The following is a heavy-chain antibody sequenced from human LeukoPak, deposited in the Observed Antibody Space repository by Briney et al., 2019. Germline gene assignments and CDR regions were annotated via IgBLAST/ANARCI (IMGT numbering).Heavy chain of an antibody. V-gene: IGHV3-15*01. CDR1: GFTFSNAW. D-gene: IGHD2-2*01. CDR2: IKSKTDGGTT. J-gene: IGHJ4*02. CDR3: TTATRYCSSTSCLRFDY. Sequence: GGSLRLSCAASGFTFSNAWMSWVRQAPGKGLEWVGRIKSKTDGGTTDYAAPVKGRLTISRDDSKNTLYLQMNSLKTEDTAVYYCTTATRYCSSTSCLRFDYWGQGTLVTVSS.